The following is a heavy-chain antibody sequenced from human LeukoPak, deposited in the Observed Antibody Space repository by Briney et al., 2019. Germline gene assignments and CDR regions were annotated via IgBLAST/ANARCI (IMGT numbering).Heavy chain of an antibody. CDR1: GFTFSSYE. Sequence: GGSLRISCEGPGFTFSSYEIKRVRKAAGKGLELLPYISAKGATIHYADSMQERFTLSRDNAKNSVHLQMNSLRAEDTAVYYCARGYYDAPGYGSQGTLVTVPS. CDR3: ARGYYDAPGY. J-gene: IGHJ4*02. D-gene: IGHD3-22*01. CDR2: ISAKGATI. V-gene: IGHV3-48*03.